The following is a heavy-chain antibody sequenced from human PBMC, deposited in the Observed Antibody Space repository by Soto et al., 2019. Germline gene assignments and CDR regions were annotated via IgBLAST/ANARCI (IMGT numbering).Heavy chain of an antibody. J-gene: IGHJ3*02. CDR3: XXXXXAXXXSAFDI. CDR2: ISWNSGSI. Sequence: EVQLVESGGGLVQPGRSLRLSCAASGFTFDDYAMHWVRQAPGKGLEWVSGISWNSGSIGYADSVKGRFTISRDNAKNXXXXXXXXXXXXXXXXXXXXXXXXAXXXSAFDIWGQGTMVTVSS. V-gene: IGHV3-9*01. CDR1: GFTFDDYA.